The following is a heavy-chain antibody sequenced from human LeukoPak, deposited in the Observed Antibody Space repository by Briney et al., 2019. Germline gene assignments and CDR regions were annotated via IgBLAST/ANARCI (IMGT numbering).Heavy chain of an antibody. Sequence: SETLSLTCTVSGGSTSSYYWSWIRQPPGKGLEWIGYIYYSGSTNYNPSLKSRVTISVDTSKNQFSLKLSSVTAADTAVYYCASTIAAAGYFDYWGQGTLVTVSS. J-gene: IGHJ4*02. CDR2: IYYSGST. CDR3: ASTIAAAGYFDY. D-gene: IGHD6-13*01. V-gene: IGHV4-59*01. CDR1: GGSTSSYY.